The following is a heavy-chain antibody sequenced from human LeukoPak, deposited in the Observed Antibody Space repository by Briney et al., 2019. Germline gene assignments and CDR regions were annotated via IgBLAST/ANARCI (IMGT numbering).Heavy chain of an antibody. CDR3: VSPRYFDL. CDR2: IFYSGT. V-gene: IGHV4-39*01. J-gene: IGHJ2*01. Sequence: PSETLSLTCTVSGGSISSSTYYWGWIRQPPGKGLEWTGNIFYSGTYYNPSLQSRVTISVDTSKNQFSLKLSSVTAADTAVYYCVSPRYFDLWGRGTLVTVSS. CDR1: GGSISSSTYY.